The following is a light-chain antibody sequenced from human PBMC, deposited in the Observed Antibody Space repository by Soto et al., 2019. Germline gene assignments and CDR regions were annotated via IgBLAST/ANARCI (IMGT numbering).Light chain of an antibody. V-gene: IGKV3-11*01. Sequence: EIVLTQSPGTLSLSPGERATLSCRASQSVFNNHIGWYQQKPGQAPRLLIYGASTRATGIPARFSGSGSGTDFTLTISSLEPEDFGVFYCQQRFDWPKITFGQGTRLEIK. CDR1: QSVFNNH. J-gene: IGKJ5*01. CDR2: GAS. CDR3: QQRFDWPKIT.